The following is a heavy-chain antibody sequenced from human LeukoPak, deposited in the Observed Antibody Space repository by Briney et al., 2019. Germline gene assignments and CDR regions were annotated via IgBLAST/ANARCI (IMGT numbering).Heavy chain of an antibody. Sequence: ASVKVSCKASGYTFTGHYMHWERQPPGQGLERMGWINPNSGDRNSAQKFQGRVTMTRDTSISTVYMELSRLGPDDTAVYYCAREGWDQRDTAAFDHWGQGTLVTVSS. J-gene: IGHJ4*02. D-gene: IGHD6-19*01. CDR1: GYTFTGHY. CDR2: INPNSGDR. V-gene: IGHV1-2*02. CDR3: AREGWDQRDTAAFDH.